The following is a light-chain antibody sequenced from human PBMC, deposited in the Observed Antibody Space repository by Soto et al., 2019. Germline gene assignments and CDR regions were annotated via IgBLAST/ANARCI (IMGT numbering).Light chain of an antibody. Sequence: QSVLTQPPSVSAAPGQRVTISCSGSSSNIGNNYVSWYRQFPGTAPRLLIYDNNKRPSGIPDRFSGSKSGTSATLDITGLQTGDEADYYCGAWDNGLSAGRAVFGRGTKLTVL. J-gene: IGLJ3*02. V-gene: IGLV1-51*01. CDR2: DNN. CDR1: SSNIGNNY. CDR3: GAWDNGLSAGRAV.